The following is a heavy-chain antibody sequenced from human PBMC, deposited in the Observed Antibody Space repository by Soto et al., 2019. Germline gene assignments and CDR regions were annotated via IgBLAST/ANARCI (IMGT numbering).Heavy chain of an antibody. J-gene: IGHJ4*02. CDR2: INSGSLYI. V-gene: IGHV3-21*01. Sequence: GGSLRLSCVFSGFNFIRYTMHWVRQAPGKGLEWVSSINSGSLYIYYADSVKGRFTVSRDNAKNSVYLQVDSLRAEDTAVYYCARVYGCTTTTCHYYFDYWGRGTLVTVSS. D-gene: IGHD2-8*01. CDR1: GFNFIRYT. CDR3: ARVYGCTTTTCHYYFDY.